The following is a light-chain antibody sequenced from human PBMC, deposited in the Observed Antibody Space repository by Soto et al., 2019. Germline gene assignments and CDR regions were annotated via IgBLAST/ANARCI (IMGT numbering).Light chain of an antibody. CDR2: AAS. V-gene: IGKV1-39*01. CDR3: QQSYSTPPLT. Sequence: DIQMTQSPSSLSASVGDRITITCRASQTISRYLNWYQQKPGKAPKLLISAASGLQSGVPSRFSGSGSGTDFTLTISSVQPEDFATYYCQQSYSTPPLTFGGGTKVEIK. J-gene: IGKJ4*01. CDR1: QTISRY.